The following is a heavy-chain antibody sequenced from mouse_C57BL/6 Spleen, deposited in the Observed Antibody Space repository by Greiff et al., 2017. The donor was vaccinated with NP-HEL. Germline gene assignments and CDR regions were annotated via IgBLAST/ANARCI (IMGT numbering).Heavy chain of an antibody. D-gene: IGHD1-1*01. CDR1: GYAFSSSW. V-gene: IGHV1-82*01. CDR2: IYPGDGDT. Sequence: VQLQQSGPELVKPGASVKISCKASGYAFSSSWMNWVKQRPGKGLEWIGRIYPGDGDTNYNGKFKGKATLTADKSSSTAYMQLSSLTSEDSAVYFCAGDYGCSYWDFEVWGTGTTVTVSS. CDR3: AGDYGCSYWDFEV. J-gene: IGHJ1*03.